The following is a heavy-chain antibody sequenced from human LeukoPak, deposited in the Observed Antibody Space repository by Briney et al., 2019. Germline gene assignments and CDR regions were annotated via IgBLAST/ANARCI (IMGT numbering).Heavy chain of an antibody. Sequence: GSLRLSCAASGFTFSSYAMHWVRQAPGKGLEWVAVISYDGSNKYYADSVKGRFTISRDNSKNTLYLQMNSLRAEDTAVYYCAKVGSGWYEYYFDYWGQGTLVTVSS. J-gene: IGHJ4*02. CDR3: AKVGSGWYEYYFDY. D-gene: IGHD6-19*01. CDR2: ISYDGSNK. V-gene: IGHV3-30-3*01. CDR1: GFTFSSYA.